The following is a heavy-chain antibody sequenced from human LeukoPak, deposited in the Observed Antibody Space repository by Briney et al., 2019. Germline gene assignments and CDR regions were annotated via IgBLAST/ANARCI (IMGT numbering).Heavy chain of an antibody. CDR2: IIPILGIA. J-gene: IGHJ3*02. D-gene: IGHD6-19*01. CDR1: GGTFISYA. CDR3: AKSIAVAGDAFDI. V-gene: IGHV1-69*04. Sequence: SVKVSCKASGGTFISYAISWVRQAPGQGLEWMGRIIPILGIANYAQKFQGRVTITADKSTSTAYMELSSLRSEDTAVYYCAKSIAVAGDAFDIWGQGTMVTVSS.